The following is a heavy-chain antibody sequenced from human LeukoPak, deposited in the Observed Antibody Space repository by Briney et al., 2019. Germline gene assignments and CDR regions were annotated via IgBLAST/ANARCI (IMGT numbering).Heavy chain of an antibody. CDR3: ASPVFGGLATRGAFDY. CDR2: MYTLGNT. D-gene: IGHD3-10*01. J-gene: IGHJ4*02. Sequence: GGSLRLSCAASGFTVSTNYMTWIRQAPGKGLEWVSVMYTLGNTNYADSVRGRFTISRDNSKNTLYLQMNSLRADDTAVYYCASPVFGGLATRGAFDYWGQGTLVTVSS. V-gene: IGHV3-53*01. CDR1: GFTVSTNY.